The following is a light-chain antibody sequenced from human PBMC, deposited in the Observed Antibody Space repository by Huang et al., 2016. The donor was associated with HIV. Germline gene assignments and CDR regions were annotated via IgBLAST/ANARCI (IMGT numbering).Light chain of an antibody. CDR2: AAS. CDR3: QQSYSSLWT. Sequence: DIHLTQSPTSLSASVGDRVIITCRANQSITSYLNWYQQKPGKAPNLLISAASNLQSGVPPRFSGSGSGTDFALTISSLQPEDFDTYYCQQSYSSLWTFGQGTKVEI. J-gene: IGKJ1*01. CDR1: QSITSY. V-gene: IGKV1-39*01.